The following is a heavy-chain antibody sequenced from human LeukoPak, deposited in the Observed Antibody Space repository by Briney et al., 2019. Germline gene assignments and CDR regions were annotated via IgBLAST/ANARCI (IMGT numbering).Heavy chain of an antibody. Sequence: GSLRLSCAASGFTFSNYAMSWVRQAPGKGLEWVSNIRGSGDTTFYAESVKGRFIISRDNSKDTLFLQMNSLRAEDTAVYYCARGYSSSWYDWGQGTLVTVSS. CDR1: GFTFSNYA. V-gene: IGHV3-23*01. J-gene: IGHJ4*02. D-gene: IGHD6-13*01. CDR2: IRGSGDTT. CDR3: ARGYSSSWYD.